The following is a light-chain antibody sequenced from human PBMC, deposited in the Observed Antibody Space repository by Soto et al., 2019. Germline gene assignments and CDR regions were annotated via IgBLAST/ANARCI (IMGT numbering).Light chain of an antibody. CDR2: GAS. J-gene: IGKJ1*01. V-gene: IGKV3-15*01. CDR1: QSVTSN. Sequence: EIVMTQSPATLSVSPGERVTLSCRASQSVTSNLAWYQQKPGQAPILLIFGASTRATGLPARFSGSGSGTELTLTITSLRSEEFAVYYFKQYNDXPPTCGHGTKV. CDR3: KQYNDXPPT.